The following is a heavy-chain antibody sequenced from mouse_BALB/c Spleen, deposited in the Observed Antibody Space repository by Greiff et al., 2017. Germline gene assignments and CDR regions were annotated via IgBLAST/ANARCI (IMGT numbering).Heavy chain of an antibody. J-gene: IGHJ3*01. Sequence: EVKVVESGAELVRSGASVKLSCTASGFNIKDYYMHWVKQRPEQGLEWIGWIDPENGDTEYAPKFQGKATMTADTSSNTAYLQLSSLTSEDTAVYYCNAGRSWFAYWGQGTLVTVSA. CDR3: NAGRSWFAY. V-gene: IGHV14-4*02. CDR2: IDPENGDT. CDR1: GFNIKDYY.